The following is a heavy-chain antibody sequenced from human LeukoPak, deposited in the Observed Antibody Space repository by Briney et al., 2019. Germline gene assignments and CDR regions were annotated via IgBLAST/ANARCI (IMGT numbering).Heavy chain of an antibody. D-gene: IGHD6-6*01. J-gene: IGHJ4*02. Sequence: SETLSLTCTVSGGSISSGDYYWRWLRQPPGTGLEWIGYIYYSGSTYYNPSLKSRVTISVDTSKNQFSLKLSSVTAADTAVYYCARVSSSSQGLDYWGQGTLVTVSS. CDR2: IYYSGST. V-gene: IGHV4-30-4*08. CDR1: GGSISSGDYY. CDR3: ARVSSSSQGLDY.